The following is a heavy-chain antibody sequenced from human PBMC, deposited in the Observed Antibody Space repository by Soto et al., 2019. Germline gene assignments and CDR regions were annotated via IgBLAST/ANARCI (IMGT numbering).Heavy chain of an antibody. CDR1: GYTFTGYY. D-gene: IGHD5-12*01. J-gene: IGHJ4*02. CDR2: INPNSGGT. CDR3: ARGRRDGYNFDY. Sequence: ASVKVSCKASGYTFTGYYMHWVREAPGQGLEWMGWINPNSGGTNYAQKFQGRVTMTRDTSISTAYMELSRLKSDDTAVYYCARGRRDGYNFDYWGQGTLVTVSS. V-gene: IGHV1-2*02.